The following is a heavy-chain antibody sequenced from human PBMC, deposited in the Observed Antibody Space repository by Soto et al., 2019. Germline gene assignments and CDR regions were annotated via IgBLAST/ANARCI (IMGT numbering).Heavy chain of an antibody. CDR3: ARSTPGNPFDI. D-gene: IGHD3-10*01. CDR2: ISAGGRSI. V-gene: IGHV3-21*01. J-gene: IGHJ3*02. CDR1: GFSFTSYT. Sequence: GGSLRLSCAASGFSFTSYTMNWVRQAPGKGLEWVASISAGGRSIYYADSLKGRSTVSRDNAQSSLFLQVNSLRAEDTAVYYCARSTPGNPFDIWGQGTMVTVSS.